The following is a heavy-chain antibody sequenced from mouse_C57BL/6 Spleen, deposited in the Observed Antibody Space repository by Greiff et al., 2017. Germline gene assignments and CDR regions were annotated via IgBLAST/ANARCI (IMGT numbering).Heavy chain of an antibody. D-gene: IGHD1-1*01. CDR2: IDPSYSYT. CDR3: ARWAYADSYDY. Sequence: QVQLQQPGAELVIPGASVKLSCKASGYTFTSYWMHWVKQRPGQGLAWIGDIDPSYSYTNYNQKFKGKATLTADKSSSTAYMQLSSLTSEDSAVYYCARWAYADSYDYWGQGTTLTVSS. V-gene: IGHV1-69*01. CDR1: GYTFTSYW. J-gene: IGHJ2*01.